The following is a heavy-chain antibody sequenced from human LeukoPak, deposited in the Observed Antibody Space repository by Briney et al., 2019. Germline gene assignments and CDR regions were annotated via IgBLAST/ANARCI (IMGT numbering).Heavy chain of an antibody. V-gene: IGHV1-69*04. CDR1: GGTFSSYA. J-gene: IGHJ6*02. D-gene: IGHD3-10*01. CDR3: ARDNYYGSGPYYYYYGMDV. Sequence: SVKVSCKASGGTFSSYAISWVRQAPGQGLEWMGRIIPILGIANYAQKFQGRVTITADKSTSTAYMELSSLRSEDTAVYYCARDNYYGSGPYYYYYGMDVWGQGTTVTVSS. CDR2: IIPILGIA.